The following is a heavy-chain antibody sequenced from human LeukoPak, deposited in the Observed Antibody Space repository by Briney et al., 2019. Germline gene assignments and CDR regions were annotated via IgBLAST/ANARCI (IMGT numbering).Heavy chain of an antibody. CDR1: GASISSSTDY. CDR2: IYYSGST. J-gene: IGHJ4*02. CDR3: AREVYGSGSYYDY. V-gene: IGHV4-39*07. D-gene: IGHD3-10*01. Sequence: PSETLSLTCTVSGASISSSTDYWGWIRQPPGKGLEWIANIYYSGSTNYNPSLKSRVTMSVDTSKNQFSLKLSSVTAADTAVYYCAREVYGSGSYYDYWGQGTLVTVSS.